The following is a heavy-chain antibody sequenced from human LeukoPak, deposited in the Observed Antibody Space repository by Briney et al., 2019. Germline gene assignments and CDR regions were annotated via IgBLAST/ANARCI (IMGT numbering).Heavy chain of an antibody. D-gene: IGHD2-2*01. CDR2: ISGSGGST. J-gene: IGHJ4*02. V-gene: IGHV3-23*01. Sequence: PGGSLRLSCAASGLTFSTYAVSWVRQAPGKGLEWVSAISGSGGSTYYADSVKGRFTISRDNSKNTLYLQMNSLRAEDTAVYYCAKGYCSSTSCYPLDYWGQGTLVTVSS. CDR1: GLTFSTYA. CDR3: AKGYCSSTSCYPLDY.